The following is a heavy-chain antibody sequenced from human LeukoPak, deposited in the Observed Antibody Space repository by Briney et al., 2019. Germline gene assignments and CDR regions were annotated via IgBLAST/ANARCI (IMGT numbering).Heavy chain of an antibody. J-gene: IGHJ4*02. CDR2: INPDDKST. CDR1: GFTFSKYW. V-gene: IGHV3-74*01. D-gene: IGHD3-10*01. CDR3: ARVTGPTSTVVRGVIIPAFDY. Sequence: PGGSLRLSCAASGFTFSKYWLHWVRQPPGRGLVWLARINPDDKSTSYADSVKGRFTISRDNAKNSLYLQMNSLRAEDTAVYYCARVTGPTSTVVRGVIIPAFDYWGQGTLVTVSS.